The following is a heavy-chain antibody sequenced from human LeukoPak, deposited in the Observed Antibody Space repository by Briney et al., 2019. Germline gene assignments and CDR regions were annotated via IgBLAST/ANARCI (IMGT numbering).Heavy chain of an antibody. CDR2: IIPILNVA. J-gene: IGHJ4*02. CDR1: GDNFTSYV. Sequence: SVKVSCKASGDNFTSYVITWVRQAPGHGLEWRARIIPILNVANFAQKLQGRVTISRDTSASTAYMELGSLRSEDTGVDCCSRGERVLLWVWGFWPFDFWGQRTRVSVS. V-gene: IGHV1-69*04. D-gene: IGHD3-10*01. CDR3: SRGERVLLWVWGFWPFDF.